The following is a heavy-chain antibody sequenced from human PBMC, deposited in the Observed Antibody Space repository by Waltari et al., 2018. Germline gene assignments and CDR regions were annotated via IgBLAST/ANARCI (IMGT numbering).Heavy chain of an antibody. CDR1: GFTFSSYA. CDR3: AKVRTRGDYFDY. Sequence: EVQLLESGGGLVQPGGSLRLSCAASGFTFSSYAMSWVRQAPGKGLEWVSAISGSGVSTYYADSVKGRFTISRDNSKNTLYLQMNSLRAEDTAVYYCAKVRTRGDYFDYWGQGTLVTVSS. CDR2: ISGSGVST. V-gene: IGHV3-23*01. D-gene: IGHD1-1*01. J-gene: IGHJ4*02.